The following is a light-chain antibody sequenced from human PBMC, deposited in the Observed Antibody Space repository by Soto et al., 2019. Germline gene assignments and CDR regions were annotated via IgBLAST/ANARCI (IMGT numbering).Light chain of an antibody. Sequence: QSVLTQPRSVSGSPGQSVTISCTGTSGDVGGYNFVSWYQQHPGKVPTLVVFDVSHRPSGVPDRFSGSKSGKTASLTISGLQAEDEADYYCCSYGGSYTWVFGGGTKVTVL. J-gene: IGLJ2*01. CDR1: SGDVGGYNF. CDR2: DVS. V-gene: IGLV2-11*01. CDR3: CSYGGSYTWV.